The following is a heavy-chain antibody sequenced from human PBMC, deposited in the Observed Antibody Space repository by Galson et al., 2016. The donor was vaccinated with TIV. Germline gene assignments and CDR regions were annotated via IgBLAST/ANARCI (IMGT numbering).Heavy chain of an antibody. J-gene: IGHJ4*02. D-gene: IGHD3-9*01. V-gene: IGHV3-15*01. CDR2: IRSEIDGGTT. CDR3: STFTTTYYDTLTDHESDY. Sequence: SLRLSCAASGFTFTNAWMSWVRQAPGKGLEWVGRIRSEIDGGTTDYAAPVKGRFTISRDDSRNTLYLQMHSLQTADTALYFCSTFTTTYYDTLTDHESDYWGVGTLVIVSS. CDR1: GFTFTNAW.